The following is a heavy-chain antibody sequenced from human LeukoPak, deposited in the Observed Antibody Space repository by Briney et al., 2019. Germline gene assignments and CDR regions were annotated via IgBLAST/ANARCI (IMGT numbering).Heavy chain of an antibody. Sequence: GAPVKVSCKASGYTFTGYYMHWVRQAPGQGLEWMGWINPNSGGTNYAQKFQGRVTMTRDTSISTAYMELSRLRSDDTAVYYCARGRDIVSPRVPAPDDYWGQGTLVTVSS. J-gene: IGHJ4*02. V-gene: IGHV1-2*02. CDR1: GYTFTGYY. D-gene: IGHD5-12*01. CDR2: INPNSGGT. CDR3: ARGRDIVSPRVPAPDDY.